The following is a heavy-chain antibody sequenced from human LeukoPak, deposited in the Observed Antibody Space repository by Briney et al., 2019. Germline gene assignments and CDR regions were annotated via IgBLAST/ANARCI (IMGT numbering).Heavy chain of an antibody. Sequence: GGSLRLSCAASGFTFSSYAMHWVRQAPGKGLEWVAVIPYDGSNKYYADSVKGRFTISRDNSKNTLYLQLNSLRAEDTAVYYCAREDAGATVGAFDIWGQGTMVTVSS. CDR2: IPYDGSNK. D-gene: IGHD1-26*01. CDR3: AREDAGATVGAFDI. V-gene: IGHV3-30*01. J-gene: IGHJ3*02. CDR1: GFTFSSYA.